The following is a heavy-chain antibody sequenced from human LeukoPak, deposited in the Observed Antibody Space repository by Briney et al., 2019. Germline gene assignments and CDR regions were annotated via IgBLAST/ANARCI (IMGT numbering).Heavy chain of an antibody. V-gene: IGHV3-30-3*01. Sequence: GRSLRLSCAASGFTFSSYAMHWVRQAPGKGLEWVAVISYDGSNKYYADSVKGRFTISRDNSKNTLYLQMISLRAEDTAVYYCATLYASGSLWGPFDYWGQGILVTVSS. J-gene: IGHJ4*02. CDR1: GFTFSSYA. CDR2: ISYDGSNK. D-gene: IGHD3-10*01. CDR3: ATLYASGSLWGPFDY.